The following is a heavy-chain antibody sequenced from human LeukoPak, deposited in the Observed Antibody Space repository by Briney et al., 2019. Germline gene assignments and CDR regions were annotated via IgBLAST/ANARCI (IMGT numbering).Heavy chain of an antibody. CDR3: TTELLPDTAMLGDAFDI. CDR1: GFTFSSFS. Sequence: GGSLRLSCAASGFTFSSFSMNWVRQAPGKGLEWVSSISSAGGYIYYADSLKGRFTISRDNAKNSLYLQMNSLKTEDTAVYYCTTELLPDTAMLGDAFDIWGQGTMVTVSS. V-gene: IGHV3-21*03. D-gene: IGHD5-18*01. J-gene: IGHJ3*02. CDR2: ISSAGGYI.